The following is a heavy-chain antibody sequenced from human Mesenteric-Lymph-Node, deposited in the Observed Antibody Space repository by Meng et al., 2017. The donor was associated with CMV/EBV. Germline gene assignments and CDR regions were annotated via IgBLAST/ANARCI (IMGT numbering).Heavy chain of an antibody. D-gene: IGHD6-19*01. CDR2: IYSSGST. J-gene: IGHJ4*02. V-gene: IGHV3-66*01. CDR3: ARAGQWLVYDY. Sequence: LSCAASGFTVRSTYMSWVRQAPGKGLEWVSVIYSSGSTYYADSVKGTFTISRDISKNTVYLQMNSLRAEDTAVYYCARAGQWLVYDYWGQGTLVTVSS. CDR1: GFTVRSTY.